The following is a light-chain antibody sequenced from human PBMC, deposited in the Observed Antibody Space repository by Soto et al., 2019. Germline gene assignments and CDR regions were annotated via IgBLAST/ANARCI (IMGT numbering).Light chain of an antibody. Sequence: QSALTQPASVSGSLGQSITISCTGTSSDVGGYNYVSWYQQHPGKAPKLMIYDVSNRPSGVSNRFSGSRSGNTASLTISGLQAEDEADYYCSSYTRSSTRVFGTGTKVTVL. CDR2: DVS. CDR1: SSDVGGYNY. J-gene: IGLJ1*01. CDR3: SSYTRSSTRV. V-gene: IGLV2-14*01.